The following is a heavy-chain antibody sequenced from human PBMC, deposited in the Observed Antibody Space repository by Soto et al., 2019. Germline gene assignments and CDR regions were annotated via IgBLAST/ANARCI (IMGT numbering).Heavy chain of an antibody. Sequence: GGSLRLSCAASGFTFSSYGMHCVRQAPGKGLEWVAVISYDGSNKYYADSVKGRFTISRDNSKNTLYLQMNSLRAADTAVDYCATDPSSWYVIGSHWFDPWGQGTLVTVSS. CDR1: GFTFSSYG. J-gene: IGHJ5*02. V-gene: IGHV3-30*03. CDR3: ATDPSSWYVIGSHWFDP. CDR2: ISYDGSNK. D-gene: IGHD6-13*01.